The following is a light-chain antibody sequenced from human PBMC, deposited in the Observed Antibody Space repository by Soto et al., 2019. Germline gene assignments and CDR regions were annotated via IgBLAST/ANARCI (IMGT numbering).Light chain of an antibody. V-gene: IGKV3-11*01. CDR2: DAS. CDR1: QSVSSY. CDR3: QQPSKLPLT. Sequence: EIVLSLSPAPLSLSSGERVTLSCRASQSVSSYLAWYQQKPGQAPRLLISDASKRATGIPARFSGSGSGTDFTLTITSLEPEDFAVYYCQQPSKLPLTFGGGTKVDIK. J-gene: IGKJ4*01.